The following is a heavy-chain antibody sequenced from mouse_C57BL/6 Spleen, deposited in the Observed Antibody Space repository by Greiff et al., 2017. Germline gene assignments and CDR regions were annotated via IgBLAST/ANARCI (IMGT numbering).Heavy chain of an antibody. CDR3: ARVSYGSSYGYFDV. V-gene: IGHV1-82*01. D-gene: IGHD1-1*01. Sequence: VQLQQSGPELVKPGASVKISCKASGYAFSSSWMNWVKQRPGKGLEWIGRIYPGDGDTNYNGKFKGKATLTADKSSSTAYMQLSSLTSEDSAVYFCARVSYGSSYGYFDVGGTGTTGTVSS. J-gene: IGHJ1*03. CDR1: GYAFSSSW. CDR2: IYPGDGDT.